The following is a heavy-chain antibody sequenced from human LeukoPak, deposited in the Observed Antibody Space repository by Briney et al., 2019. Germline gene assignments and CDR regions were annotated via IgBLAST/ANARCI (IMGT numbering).Heavy chain of an antibody. D-gene: IGHD4-11*01. CDR3: ARDTTTVAPYTWFDP. CDR1: GGSISTYF. CDR2: IYTSGST. J-gene: IGHJ5*02. Sequence: SETLSLTCTVSGGSISTYFWSWIRQPAGKGLEWIGRIYTSGSTNYNPSLKSRVTMSLDTSKNQFSLKLSSVTAADTAIYYCARDTTTVAPYTWFDPWGQGTLVTVSS. V-gene: IGHV4-4*07.